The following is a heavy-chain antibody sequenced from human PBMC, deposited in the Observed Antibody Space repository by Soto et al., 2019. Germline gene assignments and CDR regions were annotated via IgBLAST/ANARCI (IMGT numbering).Heavy chain of an antibody. V-gene: IGHV3-30-3*01. J-gene: IGHJ6*02. Sequence: QVQLVESGGGVVQPGRSLRLSCAASGFTFSSYAMHWVRQAPGKGLEWVAVISYDGSKKYYADSVKGRFTISRDNSKNTLYLQRNSLRAEDTAVYYCAREGIPMVRGGTMDVLGQGTTVTVSS. D-gene: IGHD3-10*01. CDR3: AREGIPMVRGGTMDV. CDR1: GFTFSSYA. CDR2: ISYDGSKK.